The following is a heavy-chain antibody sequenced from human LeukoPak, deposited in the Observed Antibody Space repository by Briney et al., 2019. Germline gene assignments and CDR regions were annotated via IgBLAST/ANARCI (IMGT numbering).Heavy chain of an antibody. CDR1: GYSFTSYW. V-gene: IGHV5-51*01. D-gene: IGHD6-13*01. CDR2: IFPGDSDT. CDR3: ARTLGAVPEYFQH. Sequence: GESLKISCKGSGYSFTSYWIAWVRQMPGKGLEWMGIIFPGDSDTRYSPSFQGQVTISVDKSISTAYLQWSSLKASDTAVYYCARTLGAVPEYFQHWGQGTLVTVPS. J-gene: IGHJ1*01.